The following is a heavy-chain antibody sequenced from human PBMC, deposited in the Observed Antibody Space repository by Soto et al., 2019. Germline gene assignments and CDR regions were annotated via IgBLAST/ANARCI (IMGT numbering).Heavy chain of an antibody. CDR3: AKSGVDSGRGYFDL. D-gene: IGHD1-26*01. J-gene: IGHJ2*01. CDR1: GFTFSIYP. Sequence: EVQLLESGGGLVQPGGSLRLSCAASGFTFSIYPMSWVRQTPEKGLEWVSTIGTTGGDTYYADSVRGWSTISRDDSKNTMYLQMSSLRAEESAVYYCAKSGVDSGRGYFDLWGRGTLVTVSS. V-gene: IGHV3-23*01. CDR2: IGTTGGDT.